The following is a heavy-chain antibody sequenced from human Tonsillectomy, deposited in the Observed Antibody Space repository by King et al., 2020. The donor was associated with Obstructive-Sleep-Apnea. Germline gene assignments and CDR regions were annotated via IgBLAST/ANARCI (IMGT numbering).Heavy chain of an antibody. CDR1: GFTFSSYW. J-gene: IGHJ5*02. CDR2: IKQDGSEK. V-gene: IGHV3-7*03. CDR3: AREVEDTAMAVWFDP. Sequence: VQLVESGGGLVQPGGSLRLSCAASGFTFSSYWMSWVRQAPGKGLEWVANIKQDGSEKYYVDSVKGRFTISRDNAKNSLYLQMNSLRAEDTAMYYCAREVEDTAMAVWFDPWGQGTLVTVSS. D-gene: IGHD5-18*01.